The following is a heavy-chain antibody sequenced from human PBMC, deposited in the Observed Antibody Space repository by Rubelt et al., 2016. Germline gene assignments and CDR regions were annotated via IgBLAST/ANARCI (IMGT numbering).Heavy chain of an antibody. J-gene: IGHJ4*02. CDR1: GYSISSGYY. CDR2: IYHSGSP. V-gene: IGHV4-38-2*02. CDR3: ARDHSSGWYLEGFFDY. D-gene: IGHD6-19*01. Sequence: QVQLQESGPGLVKPSETLSLTCTVSGYSISSGYYWGWIRQPPGKGLEWIGSIYHSGSPYYNPSLKSRVTISGGTSKNQFALKLSSVTAADTAVYYCARDHSSGWYLEGFFDYWGQGTLVTVSS.